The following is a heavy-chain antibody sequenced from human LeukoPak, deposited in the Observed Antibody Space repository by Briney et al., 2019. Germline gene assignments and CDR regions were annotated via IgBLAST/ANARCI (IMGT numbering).Heavy chain of an antibody. CDR1: GYSFTSYW. D-gene: IGHD2-21*02. V-gene: IGHV5-51*01. CDR2: IYPGDSDT. Sequence: AGESLKISCKGSGYSFTSYWIGWVRQMPGKGLEWMGIIYPGDSDTRYSPSFQGQVTISADKSISTAYLQWSSLKASDTAVYYCAREVRAYCGGDCYSSTVDYWGQGTLVTVSS. CDR3: AREVRAYCGGDCYSSTVDY. J-gene: IGHJ4*02.